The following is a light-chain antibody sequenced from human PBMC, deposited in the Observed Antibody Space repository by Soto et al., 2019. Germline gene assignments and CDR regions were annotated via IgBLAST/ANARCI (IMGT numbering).Light chain of an antibody. Sequence: EIVLTQSPGTLSLSPGERATLCCRASQSVSSSYLAWYQQKPGQAPRLLIYGASSRATGIPDRFSGSGSGTDFTLTISRLEPEDFAVYYCQQYGISPFTFGPGTKVAI. CDR2: GAS. V-gene: IGKV3-20*01. J-gene: IGKJ3*01. CDR1: QSVSSSY. CDR3: QQYGISPFT.